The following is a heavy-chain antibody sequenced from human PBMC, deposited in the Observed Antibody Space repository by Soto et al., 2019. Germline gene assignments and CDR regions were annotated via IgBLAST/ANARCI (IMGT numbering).Heavy chain of an antibody. J-gene: IGHJ3*01. CDR2: IYYRGNT. CDR3: WRARPRDGYNSGHSDFDL. D-gene: IGHD5-12*01. CDR1: GASISSYS. Sequence: PSETLSLPCTVSGASISSYSWSWIRQPPGKALEWIGCIYYRGNTNYNPFVKSCVNISADTSKTYFSLKMSTVNAADTAEYYGWRARPRDGYNSGHSDFDLWGQGTMVTVSS. V-gene: IGHV4-59*01.